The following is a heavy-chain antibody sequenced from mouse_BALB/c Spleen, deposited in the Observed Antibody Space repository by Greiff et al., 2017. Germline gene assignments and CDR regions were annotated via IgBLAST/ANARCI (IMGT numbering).Heavy chain of an antibody. CDR1: GFTFSNYG. CDR3: ARQPGRGAMDY. CDR2: ISSGGNYT. V-gene: IGHV5-6*01. J-gene: IGHJ4*01. Sequence: EVMLVESGGDLVKPGGSLKLSCAASGFTFSNYGMSWVRQTPDKRLEWVATISSGGNYTSYPDSVKGRFTISRDNAKNTLYLQMSSLKSEDTAMYYCARQPGRGAMDYWGQGTSVTVSS.